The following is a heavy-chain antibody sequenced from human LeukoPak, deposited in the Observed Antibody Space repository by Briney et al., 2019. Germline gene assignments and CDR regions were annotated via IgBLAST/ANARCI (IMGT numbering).Heavy chain of an antibody. CDR3: ATDRGWLQFDY. J-gene: IGHJ4*02. CDR1: GFIFNDFW. D-gene: IGHD5-24*01. V-gene: IGHV3-7*01. Sequence: PGGSLRLSCTASGFIFNDFWMSWVRQAPGEGLEWEANIRQDGGAKDYVDSVKGRFTISRDNAKNLLYLQMNSLRAEDTAVYYCATDRGWLQFDYWGQGTLVTVSS. CDR2: IRQDGGAK.